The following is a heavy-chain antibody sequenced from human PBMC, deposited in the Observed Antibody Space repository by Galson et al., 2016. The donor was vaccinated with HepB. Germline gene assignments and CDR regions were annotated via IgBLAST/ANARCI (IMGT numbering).Heavy chain of an antibody. J-gene: IGHJ4*02. CDR2: ISHSGSA. V-gene: IGHV4-31*03. D-gene: IGHD6-13*01. Sequence: TLSLTCTVSGASISSSSYYWGWLRQPPGKGLEWIGYISHSGSAYFNPSLKSRVTISVDTSKNQFSLDLTSVTAADTAVYFCARYGSWIGFDHWSQGTLVTVSS. CDR3: ARYGSWIGFDH. CDR1: GASISSSSYY.